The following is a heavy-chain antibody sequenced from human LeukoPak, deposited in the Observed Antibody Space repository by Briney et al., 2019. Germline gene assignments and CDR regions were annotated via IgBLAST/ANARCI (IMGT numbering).Heavy chain of an antibody. J-gene: IGHJ6*03. Sequence: VASVKVSCKASGYTFTSYGISWVRQAPGQGLEWMGWISAYNGNTNYAQKLQGRVTMTTDTSTSTAYMELRSPRSDDTAVYYCARVYDSSGYYRYYYYMDVWGKGTTVTISS. D-gene: IGHD3-22*01. CDR1: GYTFTSYG. CDR2: ISAYNGNT. CDR3: ARVYDSSGYYRYYYYMDV. V-gene: IGHV1-18*01.